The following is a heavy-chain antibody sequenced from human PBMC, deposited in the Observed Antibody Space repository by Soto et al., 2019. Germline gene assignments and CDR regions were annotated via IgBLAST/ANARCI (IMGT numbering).Heavy chain of an antibody. CDR3: ARRHGNSSGYGDWLDP. Sequence: ASVKVSCKASGYTFTSYYMHWVRQAPGQGLEWMGIINPSGGSTSYAQKFQGRVTMTRDTSTSTVYMELSSLRSEDTAVYYCARRHGNSSGYGDWLDPWGQGTLVTVST. D-gene: IGHD3-22*01. CDR1: GYTFTSYY. J-gene: IGHJ5*02. V-gene: IGHV1-46*01. CDR2: INPSGGST.